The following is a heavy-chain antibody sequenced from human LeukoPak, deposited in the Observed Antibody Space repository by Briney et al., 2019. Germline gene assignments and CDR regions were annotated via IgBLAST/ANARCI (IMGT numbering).Heavy chain of an antibody. J-gene: IGHJ4*02. V-gene: IGHV3-30*18. CDR2: IASNGGSE. CDR3: AKRGHYSINWYHYFDY. CDR1: GFTFTTYG. D-gene: IGHD6-13*01. Sequence: GGSLRLSCAASGFTFTTYGLHWVRQAPGKGLEWVAAIASNGGSEYYADSVKGRFTISRDNSKNTPFLQMNSLRPDDTAVYYCAKRGHYSINWYHYFDYWGQGTLVTVSS.